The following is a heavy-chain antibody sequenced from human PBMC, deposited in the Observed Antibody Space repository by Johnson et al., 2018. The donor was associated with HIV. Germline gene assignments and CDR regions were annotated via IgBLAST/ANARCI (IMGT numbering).Heavy chain of an antibody. Sequence: VQLVESGGGLVQPGRSLRLSCAASGFTFSDYYMSWIRQAPGKGLEWVSYISSSGSTIYYADSVKGRFTISRDNAKNSLYLQMNSLRAEDTAVYYCTREGRTVAAFTVGAFDIWGQGTMVTVSS. CDR1: GFTFSDYY. V-gene: IGHV3-11*01. CDR3: TREGRTVAAFTVGAFDI. D-gene: IGHD6-19*01. CDR2: ISSSGSTI. J-gene: IGHJ3*02.